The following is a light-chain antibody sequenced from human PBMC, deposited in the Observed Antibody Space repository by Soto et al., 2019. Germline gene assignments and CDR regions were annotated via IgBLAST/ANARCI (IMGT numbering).Light chain of an antibody. CDR1: QSVSSN. Sequence: EIVMTQSPATLSVSPGERATLSCRASQSVSSNLAWYQQKHGQPPRLLIYAASTTATGIPARFSGSGSGTEFTLTISSLQSEDFAVYYCQQYDNWPPITFGQGTRLEIK. J-gene: IGKJ5*01. CDR3: QQYDNWPPIT. V-gene: IGKV3-15*01. CDR2: AAS.